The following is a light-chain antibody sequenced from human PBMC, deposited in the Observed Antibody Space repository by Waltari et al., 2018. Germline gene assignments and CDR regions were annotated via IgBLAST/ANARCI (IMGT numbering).Light chain of an antibody. CDR3: QQSYSTPFT. CDR2: AAS. CDR1: QIISSS. V-gene: IGKV1-39*01. Sequence: DIQMTQSPSSLSASVGHSVTITCRASQIISSSLNWYQQKPEKAPNLLIYAASSLQSGVPSRFSGSGSGTDFTLTISSLQPEDFATYYCQQSYSTPFTFGPGTKVDIK. J-gene: IGKJ3*01.